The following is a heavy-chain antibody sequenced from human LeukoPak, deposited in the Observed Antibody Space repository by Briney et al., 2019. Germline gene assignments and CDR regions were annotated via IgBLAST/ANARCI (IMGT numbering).Heavy chain of an antibody. CDR3: ARGDYDILTAYYDFAYLGPNWFDP. CDR1: GGSISSYY. CDR2: MYYSGRT. D-gene: IGHD3-9*01. J-gene: IGHJ5*02. V-gene: IGHV4-59*01. Sequence: SGTLSLTCTVSGGSISSYYWSWIRQAPGKGLEWVGYMYYSGRTNYNPSLKSRVTISVDTTKNKFSLKRRYVTAAEEAVYYCARGDYDILTAYYDFAYLGPNWFDPCGQGTLVTVSS.